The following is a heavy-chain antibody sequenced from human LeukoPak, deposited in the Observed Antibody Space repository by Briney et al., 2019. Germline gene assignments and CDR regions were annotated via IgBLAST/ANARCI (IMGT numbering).Heavy chain of an antibody. D-gene: IGHD4-11*01. Sequence: TGGSLRLSCAASGFTFDDYGMSWVRQAPGRGLEWVSGINWNGGSTGYVDSVKGRFTISRDNAKNSLYLQMNSLRAEDTALYYCARALSNYVDYYYYYYMDVWGKGTTVTVSS. V-gene: IGHV3-20*04. CDR2: INWNGGST. CDR3: ARALSNYVDYYYYYYMDV. CDR1: GFTFDDYG. J-gene: IGHJ6*03.